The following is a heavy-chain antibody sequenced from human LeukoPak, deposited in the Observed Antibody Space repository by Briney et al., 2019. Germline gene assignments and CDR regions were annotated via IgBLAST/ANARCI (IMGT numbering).Heavy chain of an antibody. CDR3: ARGAVVWGRNIRADV. V-gene: IGHV4-39*01. CDR2: IYYSGST. D-gene: IGHD3-16*01. CDR1: GGSISSSSYY. J-gene: IGHJ6*04. Sequence: SETLSLTCTVSGGSISSSSYYWGWIRQPPGKGLEWIGSIYYSGSTYYNPSLKSRVTISVDTSKNQFSLKLSSVTAADTAVYYCARGAVVWGRNIRADVWGKGTTVTVSS.